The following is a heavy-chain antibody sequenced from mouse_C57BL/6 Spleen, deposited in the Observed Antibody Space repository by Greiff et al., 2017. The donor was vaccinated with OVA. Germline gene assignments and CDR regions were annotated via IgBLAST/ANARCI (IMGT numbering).Heavy chain of an antibody. CDR1: GYTFTSYW. J-gene: IGHJ3*01. CDR2: IDPNSGGT. V-gene: IGHV1-72*01. D-gene: IGHD2-4*01. CDR3: AREFPIYYDYDAPWFAY. Sequence: QVQLQQPGAELVKPGASVKLSCKASGYTFTSYWMHWVKQRPGRGLEWIGRIDPNSGGTKYNEKFKSKATLTVDKPSSTAYMQLSSLTSEDSAVYYCAREFPIYYDYDAPWFAYWGQGTLVTVSA.